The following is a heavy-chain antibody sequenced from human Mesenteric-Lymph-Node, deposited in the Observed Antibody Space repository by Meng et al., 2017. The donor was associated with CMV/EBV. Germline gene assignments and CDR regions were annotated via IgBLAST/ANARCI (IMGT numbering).Heavy chain of an antibody. Sequence: GGSLRLSCVASGFTVSTKYLTWVRQDPGKGLEWVSVLYSGGSTYYVDSVKGRFTISRDNSKNTLYLQMNSLRAEDTAVYYCAKSATRSNWNWYYFDYWGQGTLVTVSS. J-gene: IGHJ4*02. CDR1: GFTVSTKY. D-gene: IGHD1-7*01. CDR2: LYSGGST. V-gene: IGHV3-66*02. CDR3: AKSATRSNWNWYYFDY.